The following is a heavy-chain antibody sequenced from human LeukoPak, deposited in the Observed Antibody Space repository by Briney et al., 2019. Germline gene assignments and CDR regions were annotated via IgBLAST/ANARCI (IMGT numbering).Heavy chain of an antibody. Sequence: GGSLRLSCAASGFTFSDYYMSWIRQAPGKGLEWVSYISSSGSTIYYADSVKGRFTISRDNAKNSLYLQMNSLRAEDTAVYYCAREYGSGWSYYYYGMDVWGQGTTVTVSS. J-gene: IGHJ6*02. V-gene: IGHV3-11*04. CDR3: AREYGSGWSYYYYGMDV. D-gene: IGHD6-19*01. CDR2: ISSSGSTI. CDR1: GFTFSDYY.